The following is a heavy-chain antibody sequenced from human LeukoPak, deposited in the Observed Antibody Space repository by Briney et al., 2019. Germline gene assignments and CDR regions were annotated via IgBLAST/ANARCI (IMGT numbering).Heavy chain of an antibody. D-gene: IGHD3-3*01. CDR2: ISAYNGNT. Sequence: ASVRVSCKASGYPFTSYGISWVRQAPGQGLEWMGWISAYNGNTNYAQKLQGRVTMTTDTSTSTAYMELRSLRSDDTAVYYCARARVGAPPRDAFDIWGQGTMVTVSS. CDR1: GYPFTSYG. V-gene: IGHV1-18*01. J-gene: IGHJ3*02. CDR3: ARARVGAPPRDAFDI.